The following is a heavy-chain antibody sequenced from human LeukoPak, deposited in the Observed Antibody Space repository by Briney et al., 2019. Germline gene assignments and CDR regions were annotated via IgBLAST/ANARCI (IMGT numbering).Heavy chain of an antibody. CDR2: INHSGST. CDR3: AKHLRRRFFSKTLGFDP. D-gene: IGHD3-3*01. CDR1: GGSFSGYY. V-gene: IGHV4-34*01. J-gene: IGHJ5*02. Sequence: PSETLSLTCAVYGGSFSGYYWSWIRQPPGKGLEWIGEINHSGSTNYNPSLKSRVTISVDTSKNQFSLKLRSVTAADTAVYYCAKHLRRRFFSKTLGFDPWGQGTLVTVSS.